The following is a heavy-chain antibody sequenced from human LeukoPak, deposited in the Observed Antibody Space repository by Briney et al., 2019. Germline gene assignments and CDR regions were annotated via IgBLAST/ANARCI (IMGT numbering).Heavy chain of an antibody. CDR1: GGSISNYY. V-gene: IGHV4-4*07. D-gene: IGHD1-26*01. Sequence: PSETLSLTCTVSGGSISNYYWSWLRQPAGKGLEWIGRIYTSGGTNYNPSLKSRVTMSVDTSKNQFSLKLSSVTAADTAVYYSARLASGSYGPLTPFDYWGQGTLVTVSS. CDR3: ARLASGSYGPLTPFDY. J-gene: IGHJ4*02. CDR2: IYTSGGT.